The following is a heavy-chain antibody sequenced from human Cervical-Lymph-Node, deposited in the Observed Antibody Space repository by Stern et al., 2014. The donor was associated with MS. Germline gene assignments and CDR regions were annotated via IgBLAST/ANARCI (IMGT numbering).Heavy chain of an antibody. CDR2: ISSYNGNT. Sequence: QVQLVQSGPEVRQPGASVRVSCTASGYTFTTPNYGIACVREAPGLGLEWIGWISSYNGNTAYAQKLQDSVTMTTDTSTSTAYMELRSLRSDDTAFYYCARERVRDFNDYHFDSWGQGTLVTVSS. CDR1: GYTFTTPNYG. CDR3: ARERVRDFNDYHFDS. V-gene: IGHV1-18*01. D-gene: IGHD4-11*01. J-gene: IGHJ4*02.